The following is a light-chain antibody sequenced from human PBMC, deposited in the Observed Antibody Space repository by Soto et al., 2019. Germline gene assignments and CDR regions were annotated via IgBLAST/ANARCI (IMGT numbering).Light chain of an antibody. J-gene: IGKJ1*01. Sequence: EIVMTQSPATLSVSPGERATLSCRASQSVSGNLAWYQQKPGQAPRLLIYGASTGATGIPARFSGSGSGTEFTLTISSLQSEDFSVYDGQQYNNWPRTFGEGTKVEIK. CDR1: QSVSGN. V-gene: IGKV3-15*01. CDR3: QQYNNWPRT. CDR2: GAS.